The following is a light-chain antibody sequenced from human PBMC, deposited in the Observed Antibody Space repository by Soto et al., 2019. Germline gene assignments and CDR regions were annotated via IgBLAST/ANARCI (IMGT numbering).Light chain of an antibody. V-gene: IGLV1-40*01. J-gene: IGLJ3*02. CDR1: SSNIGAGYD. CDR2: GNS. Sequence: QSVLTQPPSVSGARGQRVTISCTGSSSNIGAGYDVHWYQQLPGTAPKLLIYGNSNRPSGVPDRFSGSKSGTSASLAITGLQAEDEADYYCISYTSTNTWVFGGGTKLTVL. CDR3: ISYTSTNTWV.